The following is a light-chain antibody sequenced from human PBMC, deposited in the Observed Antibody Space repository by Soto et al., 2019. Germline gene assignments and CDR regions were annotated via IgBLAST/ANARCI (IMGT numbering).Light chain of an antibody. CDR2: EVG. CDR1: SSDVGGYNF. V-gene: IGLV2-14*01. CDR3: SSYTTSRPLV. J-gene: IGLJ1*01. Sequence: QSVLTQPASVSGSPGQSITVSCTGTSSDVGGYNFVSWYQQHPGKVPKLIIYEVGNRPSGVSDRFSGSKSGNTASLTISGLQAEDEADYYCSSYTTSRPLVFGTGTKLTVL.